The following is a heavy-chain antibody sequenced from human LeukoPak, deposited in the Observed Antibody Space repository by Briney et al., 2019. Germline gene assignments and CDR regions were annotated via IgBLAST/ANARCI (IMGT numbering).Heavy chain of an antibody. CDR3: AKDGFRYDTYYFEY. J-gene: IGHJ4*02. D-gene: IGHD3-22*01. Sequence: GGSLRLSCAASGFTFSSYGMHWVRQAPGKGLEWVAFIRYDGSNKYYADSVKGRFTISRDNSKNTLYLQMNSLRAEDTAVYYCAKDGFRYDTYYFEYWGQGNLVTVSS. V-gene: IGHV3-30*02. CDR1: GFTFSSYG. CDR2: IRYDGSNK.